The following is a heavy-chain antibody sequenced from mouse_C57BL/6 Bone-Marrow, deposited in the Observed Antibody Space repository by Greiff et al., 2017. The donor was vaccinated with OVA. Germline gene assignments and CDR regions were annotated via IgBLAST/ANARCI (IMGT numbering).Heavy chain of an antibody. D-gene: IGHD2-14*01. CDR1: GYTFTSYW. J-gene: IGHJ3*01. Sequence: QVQLQQPGAELVKPGASVKLSCTASGYTFTSYWMQWVKQRPGQGLEWIGEIDPTDSCTNYNQKFKGKATLTVDTSSCTAYLQHSSLTSEDSAVYYCASGGTSFADWGQGTLVTVSA. CDR2: IDPTDSCT. CDR3: ASGGTSFAD. V-gene: IGHV1-50*01.